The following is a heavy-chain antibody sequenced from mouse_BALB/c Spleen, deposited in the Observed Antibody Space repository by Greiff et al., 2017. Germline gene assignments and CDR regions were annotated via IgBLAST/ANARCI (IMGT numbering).Heavy chain of an antibody. J-gene: IGHJ1*01. D-gene: IGHD1-1*01. CDR1: GYTFPEYT. CDR2: LNPQNGGT. Sequence: VQLQESGRELVKPGASVKISCLTSGYTFPEYTMHWVKQSHGKSLEWIGGLNPQNGGTSYNKKFKGTATLTVDKSSSTPYMELRSLTSGDTAVYYCARRYGSSYWYFDVWGAGTTVTVSS. V-gene: IGHV1-18*01. CDR3: ARRYGSSYWYFDV.